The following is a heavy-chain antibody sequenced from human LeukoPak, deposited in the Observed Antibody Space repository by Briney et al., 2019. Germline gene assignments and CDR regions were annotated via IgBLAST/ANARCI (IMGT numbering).Heavy chain of an antibody. Sequence: GGSLRLSCAASGFTFSNQWMSWVRQAPGKGLEWVANIKEDGSEKYYVDSVKGRFTISRDNAKNSLYLQMNSLTAEDTAVYYCARTIRGYWGQGTLVTVSS. V-gene: IGHV3-7*01. D-gene: IGHD3-10*01. CDR2: IKEDGSEK. CDR1: GFTFSNQW. J-gene: IGHJ4*02. CDR3: ARTIRGY.